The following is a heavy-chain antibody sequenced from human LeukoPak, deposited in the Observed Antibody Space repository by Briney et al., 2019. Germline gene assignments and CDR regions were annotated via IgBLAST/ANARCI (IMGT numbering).Heavy chain of an antibody. D-gene: IGHD2-2*01. CDR2: IRTKANSYAT. J-gene: IGHJ4*02. CDR3: ARSAYCSSTSCYRFDY. V-gene: IGHV3-73*01. CDR1: GFTFSDSA. Sequence: GGSLRLSCAASGFTFSDSALHWVRQASGKGLEWVARIRTKANSYATAYAASVKGRFTISRDDSKNTAYLQMNSLKTEDTAVYYCARSAYCSSTSCYRFDYWGQGTLVTVSS.